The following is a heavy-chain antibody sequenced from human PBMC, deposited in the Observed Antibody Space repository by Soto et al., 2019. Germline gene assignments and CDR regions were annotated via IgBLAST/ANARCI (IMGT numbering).Heavy chain of an antibody. CDR3: AKGPNIAAAGTSLDY. D-gene: IGHD6-13*01. CDR1: GFTFSSYA. V-gene: IGHV3-23*01. CDR2: VSGSGGST. Sequence: EVQLLESGGGLVQPGGSLRLSCAASGFTFSSYAMSWVRQAPGKGLEWVSAVSGSGGSTYSADSVKGRFTISRDSSKNTLYLQMNSLRAEDTAVYYCAKGPNIAAAGTSLDYWGQGTPVTVSS. J-gene: IGHJ4*02.